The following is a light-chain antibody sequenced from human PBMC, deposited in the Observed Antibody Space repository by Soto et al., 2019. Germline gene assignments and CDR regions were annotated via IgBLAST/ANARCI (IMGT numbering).Light chain of an antibody. CDR1: QFVSTR. V-gene: IGKV3-15*01. CDR3: QEYFHWPPGM. CDR2: DTS. J-gene: IGKJ1*01. Sequence: EIVVTQSPATLSASPGERVTLSCRASQFVSTRLAWYQQRPGQVPRLLIYDTSTRAPGISARFSGSGSGTEFTLTISSLQSEYFAVSFCQEYFHWPPGMFGPGTTVDIK.